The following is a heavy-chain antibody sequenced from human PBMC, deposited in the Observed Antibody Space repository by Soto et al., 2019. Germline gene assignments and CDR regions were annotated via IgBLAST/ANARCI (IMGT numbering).Heavy chain of an antibody. J-gene: IGHJ5*02. Sequence: QVQLQQWGAGLLKPSETLSLTCDVYGGSFSSYYWNWIRQPPGKGLAWLGEINHSGSTNYNPSLESRVTISLDTCNTQFSRKLTSVTAADTAVYYCARGEGRLVGTWFDPWGQGTLVTVSS. CDR2: INHSGST. CDR3: ARGEGRLVGTWFDP. D-gene: IGHD5-12*01. V-gene: IGHV4-34*01. CDR1: GGSFSSYY.